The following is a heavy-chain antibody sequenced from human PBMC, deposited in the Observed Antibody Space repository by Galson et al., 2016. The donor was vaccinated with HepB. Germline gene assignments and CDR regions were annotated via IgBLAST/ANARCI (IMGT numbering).Heavy chain of an antibody. CDR3: AKDSNRFWAVAGSGGLDD. Sequence: SLRLSCAASGFTFSSYSMNWVRQAPGKGLEWVARISHDGSNEYYADSVKGRFTISRDNSKNTVSLDMNTLRAEDTAVYYCAKDSNRFWAVAGSGGLDDGGQGTLVIVSS. CDR2: ISHDGSNE. V-gene: IGHV3-30*18. J-gene: IGHJ4*02. CDR1: GFTFSSYS. D-gene: IGHD6-19*01.